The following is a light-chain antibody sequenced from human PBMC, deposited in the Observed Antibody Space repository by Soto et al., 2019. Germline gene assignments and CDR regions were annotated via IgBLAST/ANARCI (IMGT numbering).Light chain of an antibody. CDR2: SAS. Sequence: DIQMTQSPSSLSASVGDRVTITCRASQGISNYLAWYQQKSGKVPQLLIYSASVLQSGVPSRFSGSGSETDFTLTISSLQPEDVATYYCQKYNSALWTFGDGTKVEIK. J-gene: IGKJ1*01. CDR1: QGISNY. CDR3: QKYNSALWT. V-gene: IGKV1-27*01.